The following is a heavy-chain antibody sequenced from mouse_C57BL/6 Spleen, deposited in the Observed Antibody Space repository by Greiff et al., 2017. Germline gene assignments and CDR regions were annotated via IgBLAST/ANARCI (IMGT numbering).Heavy chain of an antibody. D-gene: IGHD1-1*01. CDR2: IDPSASYT. CDR1: GYTFTSYW. Sequence: VQLQQPGAELVMPGASVKLSCKASGYTFTSYWMHWVKQRPGQGLEWIGEIDPSASYTNYNQKFKGKSTLTVDKSSSTAYMQLSSLTSEDSAVEYCARGGVTTVVRYYFDYWGQGTTLTGSS. CDR3: ARGGVTTVVRYYFDY. V-gene: IGHV1-69*01. J-gene: IGHJ2*01.